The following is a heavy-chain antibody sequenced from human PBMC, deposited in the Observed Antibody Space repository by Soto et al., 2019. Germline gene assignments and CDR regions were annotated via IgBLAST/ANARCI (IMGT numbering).Heavy chain of an antibody. D-gene: IGHD3-3*01. J-gene: IGHJ6*02. V-gene: IGHV1-2*04. CDR1: GYTFTGYY. CDR3: ARARTRYDFWSGYYSPNYYYYGMDV. Sequence: GASVKVSCTASGYTFTGYYMHWVRQAPGQGLEWMGWINPNSGGTNYAQKFQGWVTMTRDTSISTAYMELSRLRSDGTAVYYCARARTRYDFWSGYYSPNYYYYGMDVWGQGTTVTVSS. CDR2: INPNSGGT.